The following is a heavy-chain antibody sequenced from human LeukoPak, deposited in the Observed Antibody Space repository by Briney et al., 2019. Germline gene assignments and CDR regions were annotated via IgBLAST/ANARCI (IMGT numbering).Heavy chain of an antibody. CDR2: IYYSGST. Sequence: PSETLSLTCTVSGGSISSSSYYWGWIRQPPGKGLEWIGSIYYSGSTYYNPSLKSRVTISVDTSKNQFSLKLSSVTAADTAVYYCGRVDSSGWNLLFDYWGQGTLVTVSS. J-gene: IGHJ4*02. CDR3: GRVDSSGWNLLFDY. CDR1: GGSISSSSYY. V-gene: IGHV4-39*01. D-gene: IGHD6-19*01.